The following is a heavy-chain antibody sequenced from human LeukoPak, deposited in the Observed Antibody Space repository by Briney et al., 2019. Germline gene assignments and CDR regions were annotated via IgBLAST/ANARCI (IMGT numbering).Heavy chain of an antibody. J-gene: IGHJ3*01. CDR2: INTNTGNP. CDR1: GYSVSGYF. D-gene: IGHD6-19*01. Sequence: ASVKVSCKASGYSVSGYFVHWVRQAPGQGLEWMGWINTNTGNPTYAQGFTGRFVFSLDTSVSTAYLQISSLKAEDTAVYYCARVTPVAGWGAFDVWGQGTMVTVSA. V-gene: IGHV7-4-1*02. CDR3: ARVTPVAGWGAFDV.